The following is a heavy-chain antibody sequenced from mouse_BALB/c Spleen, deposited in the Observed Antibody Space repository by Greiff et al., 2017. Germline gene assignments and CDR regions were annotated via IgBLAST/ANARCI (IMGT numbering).Heavy chain of an antibody. Sequence: EVQLQQSGAELVRPGASVKLSCTASGFNIKDYYMHWVKQRPEQGLEWIGWIDPENGDTEYAPKFQGKATMTADTSSNTAYLQLNSLTSEDTAVYYCNYWGSFDYWGQGTTLTVSS. D-gene: IGHD4-1*01. CDR3: NYWGSFDY. J-gene: IGHJ2*01. CDR1: GFNIKDYY. CDR2: IDPENGDT. V-gene: IGHV14-4*02.